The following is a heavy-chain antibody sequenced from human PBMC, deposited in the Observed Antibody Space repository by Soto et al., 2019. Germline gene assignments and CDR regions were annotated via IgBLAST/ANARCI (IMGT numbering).Heavy chain of an antibody. Sequence: LRLSCTVSGFTFGDYAVNWARQTPGKGLEWVGFIRSKAYGGTPEYAASVKGRFSISRDDSKTIAYLQMNSLRAEDTAVYYCAKDAPHRRESSDVWGQGTTVTVSS. CDR1: GFTFGDYA. CDR2: IRSKAYGGTP. V-gene: IGHV3-49*04. CDR3: AKDAPHRRESSDV. J-gene: IGHJ6*02.